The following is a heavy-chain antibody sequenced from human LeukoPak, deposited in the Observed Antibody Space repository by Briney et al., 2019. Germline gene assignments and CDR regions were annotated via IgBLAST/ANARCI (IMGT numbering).Heavy chain of an antibody. D-gene: IGHD3-3*01. J-gene: IGHJ4*02. CDR1: GGSISSGDYY. CDR3: ARGITIFGAPLYYFDY. V-gene: IGHV4-30-4*01. CDR2: IYYSGST. Sequence: SETLSLTCTVSGGSISSGDYYWSWIRQPPGKGLEWIGYIYYSGSTYYNPSLKSRVTISVDTSKNQFSLKLSSVTAADTAVYYCARGITIFGAPLYYFDYWGQGTLVTVSS.